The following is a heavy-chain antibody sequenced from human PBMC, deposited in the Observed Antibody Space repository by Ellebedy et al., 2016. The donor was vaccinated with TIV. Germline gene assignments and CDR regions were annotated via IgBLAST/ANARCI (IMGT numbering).Heavy chain of an antibody. J-gene: IGHJ5*02. D-gene: IGHD2-15*01. CDR2: LIPILGIA. Sequence: AASVKDSCKASGGTFSSYAISWVRQAPGQGLEWMGRLIPILGIANYAQKFQGRVTITADKSTSTAYMELSSLRSEDTAVYYCAVRAATLSWGQGTLVTVSA. V-gene: IGHV1-69*04. CDR1: GGTFSSYA. CDR3: AVRAATLS.